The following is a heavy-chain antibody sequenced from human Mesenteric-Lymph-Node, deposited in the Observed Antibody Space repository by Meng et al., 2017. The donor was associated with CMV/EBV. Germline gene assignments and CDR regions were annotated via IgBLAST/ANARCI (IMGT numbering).Heavy chain of an antibody. J-gene: IGHJ5*02. Sequence: GSLRLSCTVSGGSISSHYWSWIRQPPGKGLEWIGYIYYSGSTNYNPSLKSRVTISVDTSKNQFSLKLSSVTAADTAVYYCARDHSPYAEGNWFNPWGQGTLVTVSS. CDR1: GGSISSHY. D-gene: IGHD2-21*01. V-gene: IGHV4-59*11. CDR3: ARDHSPYAEGNWFNP. CDR2: IYYSGST.